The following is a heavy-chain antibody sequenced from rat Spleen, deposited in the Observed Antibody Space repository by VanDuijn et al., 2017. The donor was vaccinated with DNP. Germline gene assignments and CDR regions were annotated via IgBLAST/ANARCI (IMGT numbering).Heavy chain of an antibody. CDR2: ISTSGGST. D-gene: IGHD5-1*01. Sequence: EVQLVESGGGLVQPGRSLKLSCAASGFTFSNYDMAWVRQAPTKGLEWVASISTSGGSTYYRDSVKGRFTVSRDNAKSTLYLQMDSLRSEDTATYYCTTNWDYWGQGVMVTVSS. J-gene: IGHJ2*01. CDR1: GFTFSNYD. CDR3: TTNWDY. V-gene: IGHV5-27*01.